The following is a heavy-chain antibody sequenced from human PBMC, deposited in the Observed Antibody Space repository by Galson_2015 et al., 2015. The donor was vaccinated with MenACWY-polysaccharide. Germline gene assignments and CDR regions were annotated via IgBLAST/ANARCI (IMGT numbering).Heavy chain of an antibody. V-gene: IGHV3-21*01. CDR2: ISSSSSYI. CDR1: GFTFSSYS. Sequence: SLRLSCAASGFTFSSYSMNWVRQAPGKGLEWVSSISSSSSYIYYADSVKGRFTISRDNAKNSLYLQMNSLRAEDTAVYYCATPSGYYDSSGFDYWGQGTLVTVSS. CDR3: ATPSGYYDSSGFDY. D-gene: IGHD3-22*01. J-gene: IGHJ4*02.